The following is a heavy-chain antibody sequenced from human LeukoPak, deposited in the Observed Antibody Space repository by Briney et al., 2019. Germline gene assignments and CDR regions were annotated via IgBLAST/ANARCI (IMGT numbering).Heavy chain of an antibody. CDR3: ARSYGSYSFLREYYFDY. Sequence: GASVKVSCKASGYTFTGYYMHWVRQAPGQGLEWMGWINPNSGGTNYAQKFQGRVTMTRDTSISTAYMELSRLRSDDTAVYYCARSYGSYSFLREYYFDYWGQGTLVTVSS. CDR2: INPNSGGT. J-gene: IGHJ4*02. V-gene: IGHV1-2*02. D-gene: IGHD1-26*01. CDR1: GYTFTGYY.